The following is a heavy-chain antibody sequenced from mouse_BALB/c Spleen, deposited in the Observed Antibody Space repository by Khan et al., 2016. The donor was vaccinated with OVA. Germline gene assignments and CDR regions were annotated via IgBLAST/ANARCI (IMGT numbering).Heavy chain of an antibody. Sequence: QVQLQQSGPGLVAPSQSLSITCTVSGFSLSRYNIHWVRQPPGKGLEWLGMIWGGGGTDYNSTLKSRLSISKDNSKSQVFLKRNRLQTDDTAMYYCARAYYRYDGYYAMDYWGQGASVTVSS. CDR1: GFSLSRYN. J-gene: IGHJ4*01. D-gene: IGHD2-14*01. V-gene: IGHV2-6-4*01. CDR2: IWGGGGT. CDR3: ARAYYRYDGYYAMDY.